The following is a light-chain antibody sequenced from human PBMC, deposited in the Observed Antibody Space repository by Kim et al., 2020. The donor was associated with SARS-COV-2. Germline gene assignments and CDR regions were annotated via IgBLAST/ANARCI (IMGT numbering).Light chain of an antibody. CDR1: QSVSSN. Sequence: ERVMTQSPATLSVSPGERATLSCRASQSVSSNLAWYQQKPGQAPRLLIYGASTRATGIPARFSGSGSGTEFTLTISSLQSEDFAVYYCQQYNNWPPLTFGGGTKVDTK. V-gene: IGKV3-15*01. CDR3: QQYNNWPPLT. CDR2: GAS. J-gene: IGKJ4*01.